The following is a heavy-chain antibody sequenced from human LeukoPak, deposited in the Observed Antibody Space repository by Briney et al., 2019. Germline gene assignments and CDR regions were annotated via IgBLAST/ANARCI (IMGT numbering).Heavy chain of an antibody. J-gene: IGHJ4*02. Sequence: PSETLSLTCTVSGYSISSGYYWGWFRQPPGKGLEWIGSIYHSGSTYYNPSLKSRVTISVDTSKNQFSLKLSSVTAADTAVYYCASGELRFLEWLFRRWGQGTLVTVSS. V-gene: IGHV4-38-2*02. CDR2: IYHSGST. D-gene: IGHD3-3*01. CDR1: GYSISSGYY. CDR3: ASGELRFLEWLFRR.